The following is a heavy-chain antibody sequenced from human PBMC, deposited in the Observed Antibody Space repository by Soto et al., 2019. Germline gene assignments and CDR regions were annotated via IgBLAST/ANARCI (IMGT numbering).Heavy chain of an antibody. V-gene: IGHV3-30*18. Sequence: HPVGSLRLSCAAFGFTFSSYGMHWVRQAPGKGLEWVAVISYDGSNKYYADSVKGRFTISRDNSKNTLYLQMNSLRAEDTAVYYCAKGGAVRHSYLDYWGQGTLVTVSS. J-gene: IGHJ4*02. D-gene: IGHD6-6*01. CDR2: ISYDGSNK. CDR1: GFTFSSYG. CDR3: AKGGAVRHSYLDY.